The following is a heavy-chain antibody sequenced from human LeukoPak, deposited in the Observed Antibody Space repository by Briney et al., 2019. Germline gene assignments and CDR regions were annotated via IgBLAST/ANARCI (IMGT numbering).Heavy chain of an antibody. V-gene: IGHV1-2*02. CDR3: ARDLEGGNSEFDY. D-gene: IGHD4-23*01. CDR1: GYTFTGYF. J-gene: IGHJ4*02. Sequence: GASVKVSCKASGYTFTGYFMHWVRQAPGQGLEWMGWINPNSGGTNYAQKFQGRVTMTRDTSISTAYMELSRLRSDDTAVYYCARDLEGGNSEFDYWGQGTLVTVSS. CDR2: INPNSGGT.